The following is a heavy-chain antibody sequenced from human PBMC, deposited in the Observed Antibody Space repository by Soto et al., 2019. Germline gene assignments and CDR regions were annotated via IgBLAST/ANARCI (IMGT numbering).Heavy chain of an antibody. V-gene: IGHV1-69*02. CDR3: ASAQSSGRYYKGPYYYYMAV. CDR1: GGTFSNYT. Sequence: QVQLVQSGAEVKKPGSSVKVSCKASGGTFSNYTISWVRQAPGQGLEWMGRIIPILGIVNYAQKFQGRVTITADKSTGTAYMELSSLRSEDTAVYYCASAQSSGRYYKGPYYYYMAVWGKRTTVTVSS. D-gene: IGHD3-10*01. CDR2: IIPILGIV. J-gene: IGHJ6*03.